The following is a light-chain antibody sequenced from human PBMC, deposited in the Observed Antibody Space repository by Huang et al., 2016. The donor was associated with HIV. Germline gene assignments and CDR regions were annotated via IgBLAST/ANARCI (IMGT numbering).Light chain of an antibody. J-gene: IGKJ4*01. CDR2: GAS. Sequence: EVVITQSPAILSVSPGERATLSCRASQNVNTDLAWYKHHPGQAPRLLIYGASTRATGIPARFSGNGSETEFTLTISSLQSEDFATYYCQQYNNWPPLTFGGGTKVEIK. CDR3: QQYNNWPPLT. V-gene: IGKV3-15*01. CDR1: QNVNTD.